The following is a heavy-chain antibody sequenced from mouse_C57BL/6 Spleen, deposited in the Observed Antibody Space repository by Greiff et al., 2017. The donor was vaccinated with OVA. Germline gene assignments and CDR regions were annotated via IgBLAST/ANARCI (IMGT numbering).Heavy chain of an antibody. CDR1: GFTFSDYY. V-gene: IGHV5-16*01. D-gene: IGHD1-1*01. CDR2: INYDGSST. CDR3: ARETTVVESYWYFDV. Sequence: EVKLMESEGGLVQPGSSMKLSCTASGFTFSDYYMAWVRQVPEKGLEWVANINYDGSSTYYLDSLTSRFIISRDNAKNILYLQMRRLKSEDTATYYCARETTVVESYWYFDVWGTGTTVTVSS. J-gene: IGHJ1*03.